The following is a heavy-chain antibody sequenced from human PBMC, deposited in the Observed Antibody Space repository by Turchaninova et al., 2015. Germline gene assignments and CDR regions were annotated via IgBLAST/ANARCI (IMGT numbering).Heavy chain of an antibody. D-gene: IGHD4/OR15-4a*01. Sequence: QVQLQESGPGLVKPSETLSLTCAVSGYSISSVYYWGWIRQPPGQGLECIASIFHSGTTYYNPSLRRRVTISVDTSKNQFALRLSSVTAADTAVYYCARGANWNYDYWGQGTLVTVSS. V-gene: IGHV4-38-2*01. CDR1: GYSISSVYY. CDR3: ARGANWNYDY. J-gene: IGHJ4*02. CDR2: IFHSGTT.